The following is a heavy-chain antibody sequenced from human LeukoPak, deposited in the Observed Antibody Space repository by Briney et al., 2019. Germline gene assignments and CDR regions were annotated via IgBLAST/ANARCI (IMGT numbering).Heavy chain of an antibody. V-gene: IGHV3-23*01. Sequence: GGSLRLSCAASGFTFSSYAMSWVRQAPGKGLEWVSFISYSGGSTYYADSVKGRFTISRDNAKNSLYLQMNSLRAEDTALYYCARFSAVAGTDHWGQGTLVTVSS. D-gene: IGHD6-19*01. CDR1: GFTFSSYA. CDR3: ARFSAVAGTDH. CDR2: ISYSGGST. J-gene: IGHJ4*02.